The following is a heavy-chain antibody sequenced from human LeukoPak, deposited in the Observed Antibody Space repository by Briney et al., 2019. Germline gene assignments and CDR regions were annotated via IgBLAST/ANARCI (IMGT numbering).Heavy chain of an antibody. CDR2: INHSGST. CDR3: ARGMFSGPGMDL. Sequence: SETLSLTCAVYGGSFSGYYWSWIRQPPGKGLEWIGEINHSGSTNYNPSLKSRVTISVDTSKNQFSLKLSSVTAADTAVYYCARGMFSGPGMDLWGKGTTVTVSS. J-gene: IGHJ6*04. V-gene: IGHV4-34*01. D-gene: IGHD6-19*01. CDR1: GGSFSGYY.